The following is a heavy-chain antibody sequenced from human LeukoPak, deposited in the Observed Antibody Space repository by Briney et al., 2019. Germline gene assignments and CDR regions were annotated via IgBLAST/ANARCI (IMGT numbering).Heavy chain of an antibody. V-gene: IGHV4-61*02. CDR3: ARARLQSGRNYPYYYNYNYMDV. J-gene: IGHJ6*03. CDR1: GGSISNGGYS. Sequence: SETLSLTCTVSGGSISNGGYSWNWVRQPAGKGLEWIGRIYTSGSTNYNPSLKSRATISVDTSKNQFSLRLSSVTAADTAVYYCARARLQSGRNYPYYYNYNYMDVWGKGTTVTISS. CDR2: IYTSGST. D-gene: IGHD5-24*01.